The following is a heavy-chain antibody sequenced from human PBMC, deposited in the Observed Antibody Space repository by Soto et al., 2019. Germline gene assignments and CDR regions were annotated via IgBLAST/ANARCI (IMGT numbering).Heavy chain of an antibody. D-gene: IGHD1-1*01. CDR2: IRNKVNSYST. CDR1: GFSFSDHY. CDR3: VTLLVGTTYFDY. Sequence: EVQLVESGGGLVQPGGSLRLTCVASGFSFSDHYMDWVRQAPGKGLEWVGRIRNKVNSYSTDYAASVKGRSTISRDDSKSSLYLQMNSLKIEHTAIYYCVTLLVGTTYFDYWGQGTLLTVSS. V-gene: IGHV3-72*01. J-gene: IGHJ4*02.